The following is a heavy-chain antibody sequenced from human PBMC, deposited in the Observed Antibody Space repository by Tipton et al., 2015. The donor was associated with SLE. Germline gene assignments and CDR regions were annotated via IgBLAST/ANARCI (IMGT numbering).Heavy chain of an antibody. J-gene: IGHJ4*02. D-gene: IGHD3-22*01. CDR1: GGSISSYY. Sequence: KPSETLSLTCTVSGGSISSYYWSWIRQPPGKGLEWIGEINHSGSTKYKPSLKSRVTISVDTSKKQFSLKLSSVTAADTAVYYCARLDDGSGFDYWGQGTLITVSS. CDR3: ARLDDGSGFDY. V-gene: IGHV4-34*01. CDR2: INHSGST.